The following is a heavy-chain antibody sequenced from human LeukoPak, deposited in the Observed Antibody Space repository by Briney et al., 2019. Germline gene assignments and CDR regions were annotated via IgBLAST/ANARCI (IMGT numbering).Heavy chain of an antibody. CDR1: GFDFSSNW. CDR3: AKDYYWSIDY. V-gene: IGHV3-74*01. J-gene: IGHJ4*02. CDR2: IKGDGIST. Sequence: GGSLRLSCAASGFDFSSNWMHWVRHAPGQGLVWVSRIKGDGISTNYADSVKGRFTISRDIAKNTLYLQMNSLRAEDTGVYYCAKDYYWSIDYWGRGTLDTVSS. D-gene: IGHD2-8*01.